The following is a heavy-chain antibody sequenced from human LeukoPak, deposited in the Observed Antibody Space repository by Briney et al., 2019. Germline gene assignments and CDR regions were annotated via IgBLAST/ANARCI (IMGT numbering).Heavy chain of an antibody. J-gene: IGHJ4*02. CDR3: ARDDCSGGSCYRT. Sequence: GASVKVSCKXSGYTFTGYYMHWVRQAPGQGLEWMGWINPNSGGTKYAEKFQGRVTMTRDTSISTAYMEVGRLTSDDTAVYYCARDDCSGGSCYRTWGQGTLVTVSS. CDR2: INPNSGGT. V-gene: IGHV1-2*02. D-gene: IGHD2-15*01. CDR1: GYTFTGYY.